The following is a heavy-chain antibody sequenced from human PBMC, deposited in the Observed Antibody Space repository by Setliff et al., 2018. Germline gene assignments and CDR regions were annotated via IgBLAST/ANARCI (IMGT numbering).Heavy chain of an antibody. Sequence: GASVKVSCKASGYTFTSYGISWVRQAPGQGLEWMGWISAYNGNTNYAQKFQGRVTMTRDTSISTAYMELSRLRSDDTAVYYCARGGGSSPAQYYFDYWGQGTLVTVSS. CDR3: ARGGGSSPAQYYFDY. V-gene: IGHV1-18*01. D-gene: IGHD6-6*01. J-gene: IGHJ4*02. CDR2: ISAYNGNT. CDR1: GYTFTSYG.